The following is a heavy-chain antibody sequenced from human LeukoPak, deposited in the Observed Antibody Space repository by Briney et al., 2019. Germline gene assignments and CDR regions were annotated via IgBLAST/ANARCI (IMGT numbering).Heavy chain of an antibody. CDR3: AKDKLGGSYDGFDI. CDR1: GFTFSSYS. J-gene: IGHJ3*02. CDR2: ISSSSSYK. D-gene: IGHD1-26*01. V-gene: IGHV3-21*04. Sequence: GGSLRLSCAASGFTFSSYSMNWVRQAPGKGLEWVSSISSSSSYKYYADSVKGRFTISRDNAKNSLYLQMNSLRAEDTALYYCAKDKLGGSYDGFDIWGQGTMVTVSS.